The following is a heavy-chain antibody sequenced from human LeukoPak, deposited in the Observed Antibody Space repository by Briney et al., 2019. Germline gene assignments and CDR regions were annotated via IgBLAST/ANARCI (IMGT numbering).Heavy chain of an antibody. CDR3: ATDYGSGSYVSPRDY. CDR2: ISGSGGST. CDR1: GFTFSSYA. Sequence: GGSLRLSCAASGFTFSSYAMSWVRQAPGKGLEWVSVISGSGGSTYYADSVKGRFTISRDNSKNTLYLQMNSLRAEDTAVYYCATDYGSGSYVSPRDYWGQGTLVTVSS. J-gene: IGHJ4*02. D-gene: IGHD3-10*01. V-gene: IGHV3-23*01.